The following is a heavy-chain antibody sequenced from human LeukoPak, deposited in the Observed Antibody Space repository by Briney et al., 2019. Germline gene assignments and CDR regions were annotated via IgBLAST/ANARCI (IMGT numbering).Heavy chain of an antibody. V-gene: IGHV3-21*01. J-gene: IGHJ4*02. Sequence: PGGSLRLSCAASGFTFSSYAMSWVRQAPGKGLEWVSSISSSSSYVYYADSVKGRFTISRDNAKNSLYLQMNSLRAEDTAVYYCARNEEGPPGDYWGQGTLVTVSS. CDR1: GFTFSSYA. D-gene: IGHD1-1*01. CDR2: ISSSSSYV. CDR3: ARNEEGPPGDY.